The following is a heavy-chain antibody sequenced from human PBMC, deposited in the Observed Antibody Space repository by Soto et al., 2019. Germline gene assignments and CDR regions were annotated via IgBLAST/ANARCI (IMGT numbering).Heavy chain of an antibody. D-gene: IGHD2-2*01. CDR2: IYQSGTT. CDR1: GGSFSSGVYY. CDR3: ARGWNCARTSCYFDY. Sequence: QLQLQESGSGLVKPSQTMSLTCAVSGGSFSSGVYYWTWIRQPPGKGLEWIGYIYQSGTTYYNPSLKSRVTVSLDRSKDQFSLELSSVNAADTAVYFCARGWNCARTSCYFDYCGQGIVVTVSS. J-gene: IGHJ4*02. V-gene: IGHV4-30-2*01.